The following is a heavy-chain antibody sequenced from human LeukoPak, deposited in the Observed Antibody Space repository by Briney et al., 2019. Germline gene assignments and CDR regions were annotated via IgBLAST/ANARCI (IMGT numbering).Heavy chain of an antibody. D-gene: IGHD2-2*01. J-gene: IGHJ3*02. CDR1: GFTFSSYS. V-gene: IGHV3-21*01. CDR3: ARSWKFGCSSTSCYWGAFDI. CDR2: ISSSSSYI. Sequence: GGSLRLSCAASGFTFSSYSMNWVRQAPGKGLEWVSSISSSSSYIYYADSVKGRFTISRDNAKNSLYLQVNSLRAEDTAVYYCARSWKFGCSSTSCYWGAFDIWGQGTMVTVSS.